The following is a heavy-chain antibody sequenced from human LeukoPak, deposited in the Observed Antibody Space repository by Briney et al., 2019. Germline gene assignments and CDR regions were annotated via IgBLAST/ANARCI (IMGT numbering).Heavy chain of an antibody. CDR3: ARDMNPTHYFDY. J-gene: IGHJ4*02. D-gene: IGHD3-16*01. CDR2: IYYSGST. V-gene: IGHV4-39*07. Sequence: PSETLSLTCTVSGGSISSSSYYWGWIRQPPGKGLEWIGGIYYSGSTYYNPSLKSRVTISVDTSKNQFSLKLSSVTAADTAVYYCARDMNPTHYFDYWGQGTLVTVSS. CDR1: GGSISSSSYY.